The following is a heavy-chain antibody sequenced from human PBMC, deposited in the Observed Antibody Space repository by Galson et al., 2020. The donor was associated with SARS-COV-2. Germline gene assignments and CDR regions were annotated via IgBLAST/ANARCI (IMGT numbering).Heavy chain of an antibody. Sequence: SETLSLTCTVSGGSISSGGYYWSWIRQHPGKGLEWIGYIYYSGSTYYNPSLKSRVTISVDTSKNQFSLKLSSVTAADTAVYYCARELGELSSAFDYWGQGTLVTVSS. CDR2: IYYSGST. CDR1: GGSISSGGYY. CDR3: ARELGELSSAFDY. V-gene: IGHV4-31*03. D-gene: IGHD3-16*02. J-gene: IGHJ4*02.